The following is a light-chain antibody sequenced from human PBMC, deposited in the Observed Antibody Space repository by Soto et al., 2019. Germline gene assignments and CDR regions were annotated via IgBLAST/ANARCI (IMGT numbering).Light chain of an antibody. J-gene: IGKJ3*01. CDR1: QSISSY. Sequence: DIQMTQSPSSLSASVGDRVTITCRASQSISSYLNWYQQKPGKAPKLLIYAASSLQSGVPSRFSCSGSGTDFTLTISSLQPEDFATYYCQQSYSTPLTFGPGTKVVIK. CDR2: AAS. CDR3: QQSYSTPLT. V-gene: IGKV1-39*01.